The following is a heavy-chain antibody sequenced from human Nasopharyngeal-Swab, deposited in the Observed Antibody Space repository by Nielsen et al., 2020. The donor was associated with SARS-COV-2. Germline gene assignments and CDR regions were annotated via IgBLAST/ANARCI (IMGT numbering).Heavy chain of an antibody. D-gene: IGHD2-15*01. J-gene: IGHJ4*02. V-gene: IGHV4-61*02. CDR1: GGSISSGSYY. CDR3: AREFLSSGYCSCGSGCYFDY. Sequence: SETLSLTCTVPGGSISSGSYYWSWIRQPAGKGLEWIGRIYTSGSTNYNPSLKSRVTISVDTSKNQFSLKLSSVTAADTAVYYCAREFLSSGYCSCGSGCYFDYWGQGTLVTVSS. CDR2: IYTSGST.